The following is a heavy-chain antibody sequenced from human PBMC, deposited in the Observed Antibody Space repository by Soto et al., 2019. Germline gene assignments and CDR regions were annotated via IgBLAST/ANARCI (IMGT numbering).Heavy chain of an antibody. J-gene: IGHJ4*02. Sequence: PGGSLRLSCVASGFSFSSYAMNWVRQAPGKGLEWVSTISGSFGSTYYADSVQGRFTVSRDNSKNTLYLQMNSLRPEDAAVYYCARDPKTSGGQHWAFNYFDSWGQGTLVTVSS. CDR1: GFSFSSYA. V-gene: IGHV3-23*01. D-gene: IGHD7-27*01. CDR3: ARDPKTSGGQHWAFNYFDS. CDR2: ISGSFGST.